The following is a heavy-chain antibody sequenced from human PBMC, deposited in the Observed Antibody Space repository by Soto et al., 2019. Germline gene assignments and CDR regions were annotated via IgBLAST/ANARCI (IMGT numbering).Heavy chain of an antibody. Sequence: PGGSLRLSCTASGFTFDDYAMSWFRQAPGKGLEWVGFIRTKPYGGTTEYAASVKGRFTMSRDDSKSIAYLQMNSLKTEDTGVYYCTREEMVYAQGYGMDVWGHGTTVTVSS. CDR3: TREEMVYAQGYGMDV. V-gene: IGHV3-49*03. CDR1: GFTFDDYA. J-gene: IGHJ6*02. CDR2: IRTKPYGGTT. D-gene: IGHD2-8*01.